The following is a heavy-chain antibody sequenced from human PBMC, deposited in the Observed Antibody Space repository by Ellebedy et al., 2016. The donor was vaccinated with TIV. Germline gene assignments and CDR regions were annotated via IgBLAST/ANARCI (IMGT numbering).Heavy chain of an antibody. J-gene: IGHJ4*02. Sequence: GESLKISXEASGFTFSSYGMSWVRQAPGKGLEWVSAISGGGGSTYYADSVKGRFTISRDNSKNTLYLQMNSLRAEDTAVYYCAKDLVGKQWLHAYGDWGQGTLVTVSS. V-gene: IGHV3-23*01. CDR2: ISGGGGST. CDR1: GFTFSSYG. D-gene: IGHD6-19*01. CDR3: AKDLVGKQWLHAYGD.